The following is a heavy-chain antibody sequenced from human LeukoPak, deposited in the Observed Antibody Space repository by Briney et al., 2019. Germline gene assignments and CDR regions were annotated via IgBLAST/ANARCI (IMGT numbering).Heavy chain of an antibody. J-gene: IGHJ4*02. CDR1: GFTFSDYY. CDR3: GRDSRWAQPDY. D-gene: IGHD5-24*01. Sequence: GGSLRLSCAASGFTFSDYYMSWIRQAPGKGLEWVSYISSSGSTIYYADSVKGRFTVSRDNSKKMVYLQINSLTAEDTAIYYCGRDSRWAQPDYWGQGTLVTVSS. CDR2: ISSSGSTI. V-gene: IGHV3-11*01.